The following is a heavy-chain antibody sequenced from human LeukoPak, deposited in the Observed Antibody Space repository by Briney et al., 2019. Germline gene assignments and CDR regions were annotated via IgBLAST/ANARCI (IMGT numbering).Heavy chain of an antibody. V-gene: IGHV1-2*02. Sequence: ASVKVSCKASGYTFTAYYMHWVRQAPGQGLEWMGWINPNSGGTNYAQKFQGRVTMTRDTSISTAYMELSRLRSDDTAVYYCARSSYYYDSSGWVSGAFDIWGQGTMVAVSS. CDR1: GYTFTAYY. D-gene: IGHD3-22*01. CDR3: ARSSYYYDSSGWVSGAFDI. CDR2: INPNSGGT. J-gene: IGHJ3*02.